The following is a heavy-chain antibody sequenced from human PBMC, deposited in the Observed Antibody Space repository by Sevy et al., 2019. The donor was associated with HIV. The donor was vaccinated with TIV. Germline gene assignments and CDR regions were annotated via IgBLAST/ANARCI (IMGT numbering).Heavy chain of an antibody. J-gene: IGHJ3*02. V-gene: IGHV3-53*01. CDR1: GFTVSSNY. CDR2: SYSGGST. CDR3: ARDSGGASPIGDAFDI. D-gene: IGHD3-16*01. Sequence: GGSLRLSCAASGFTVSSNYMSWVRQAPGKGLEWVSVSYSGGSTYYADSVKGRFTISRANSKNTLYLQMNSLRAEDTAVYYCARDSGGASPIGDAFDIWGQGTMVTVSS.